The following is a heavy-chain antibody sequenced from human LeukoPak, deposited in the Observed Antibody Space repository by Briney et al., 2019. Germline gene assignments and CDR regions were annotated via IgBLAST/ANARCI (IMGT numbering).Heavy chain of an antibody. CDR3: ARRYCGGDCYGGYYYYYMDV. Sequence: SETLSLTCTVSGGSISSYYWSWIRQPPGKGLEWIGYIYYSGSTNYNPSPKSRVTISVDTSKNQFSLKLSSVTAVDTAVYYCARRYCGGDCYGGYYYYYMDVWGKGTTVTVSS. CDR2: IYYSGST. CDR1: GGSISSYY. V-gene: IGHV4-59*08. D-gene: IGHD2-21*02. J-gene: IGHJ6*03.